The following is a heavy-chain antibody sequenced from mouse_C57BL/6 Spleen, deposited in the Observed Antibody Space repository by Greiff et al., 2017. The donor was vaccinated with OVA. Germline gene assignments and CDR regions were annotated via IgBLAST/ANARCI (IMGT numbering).Heavy chain of an antibody. CDR2: ISSGGDYI. V-gene: IGHV5-9-1*02. CDR3: TRAGGPIYYDYDAGYYFDY. CDR1: GFTFSSYA. J-gene: IGHJ2*01. D-gene: IGHD2-4*01. Sequence: EVQGVESGEGLVKPGGSLKLSCAASGFTFSSYAMSWVRQTPEKRLEWVAYISSGGDYIYYADTVKGRFTISRDNARNTLYLQMSSLKSEDTAMYYCTRAGGPIYYDYDAGYYFDYWGQGTTLTVSS.